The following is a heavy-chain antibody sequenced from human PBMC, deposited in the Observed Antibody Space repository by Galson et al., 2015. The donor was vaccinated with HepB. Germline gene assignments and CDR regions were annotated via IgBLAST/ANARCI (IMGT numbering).Heavy chain of an antibody. CDR1: GGSFSGYY. V-gene: IGHV4-34*01. CDR3: ARESIEAVTSPFDY. J-gene: IGHJ4*02. Sequence: SETLSLTCAVYGGSFSGYYWSWIRQPPGKGLEWIGEINHSANTNYNPSLKSRVTISVDTSKNQFSLKLSSVTAADTAVYYCARESIEAVTSPFDYWGQGTLVTVS. D-gene: IGHD4-17*01. CDR2: INHSANT.